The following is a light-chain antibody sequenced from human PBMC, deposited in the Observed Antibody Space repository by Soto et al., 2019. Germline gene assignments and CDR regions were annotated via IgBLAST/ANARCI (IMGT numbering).Light chain of an antibody. CDR3: GTWENSLSLPYV. Sequence: TLPHTLSLGPRHKVTLSCSGRSRNLGQNYVSWYQQLPGSAPKLLLFENNKRPSGIPDRFSASKSGTSATLAITGLQTGDAADYYCGTWENSLSLPYVFGNGNKVTGL. J-gene: IGLJ1*01. CDR2: ENN. CDR1: SRNLGQNY. V-gene: IGLV1-51*02.